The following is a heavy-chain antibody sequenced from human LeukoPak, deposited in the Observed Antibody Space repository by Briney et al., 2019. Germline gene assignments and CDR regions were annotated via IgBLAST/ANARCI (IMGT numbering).Heavy chain of an antibody. CDR2: INHSGST. CDR3: ARRPEWELLTNYFDY. Sequence: SETLSLTCAVYGGSFSGYYWSWIRQPPGKGLEWIGEINHSGSTNYNPSLKSRVTISVDTSKNQFSLKLSSVTAADTAVYYCARRPEWELLTNYFDYWGQGTLVTVSS. J-gene: IGHJ4*02. V-gene: IGHV4-34*01. D-gene: IGHD1-26*01. CDR1: GGSFSGYY.